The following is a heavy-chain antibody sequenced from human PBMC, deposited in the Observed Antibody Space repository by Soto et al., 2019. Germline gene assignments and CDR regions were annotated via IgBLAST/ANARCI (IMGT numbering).Heavy chain of an antibody. V-gene: IGHV1-69*06. CDR3: ARETLATTEDYYYYYGMDV. Sequence: SVKVSCKASGGTFSSYAISWVRQAPGQGLEWMGGIIPIFGTANYAQKFQGRVTITADKSTSTAYMELSSLRSEDTAVYYCARETLATTEDYYYYYGMDVWGQGTTVTVSS. J-gene: IGHJ6*02. CDR2: IIPIFGTA. D-gene: IGHD5-12*01. CDR1: GGTFSSYA.